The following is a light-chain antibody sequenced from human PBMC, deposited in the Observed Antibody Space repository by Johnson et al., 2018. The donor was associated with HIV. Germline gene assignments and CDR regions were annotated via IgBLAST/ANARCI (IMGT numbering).Light chain of an antibody. J-gene: IGLJ1*01. CDR3: GTWDSSLSPYV. CDR1: SSNIGNNY. CDR2: DNN. Sequence: QSVLTQPPSVSAAPGQKVTISCSGSSSNIGNNYVSWYQQLPGTAPKLLIYDNNKRPSGIADRFSGSKSGTSATLGITGLQTGDEADYYCGTWDSSLSPYVVGTGTKGAVL. V-gene: IGLV1-51*01.